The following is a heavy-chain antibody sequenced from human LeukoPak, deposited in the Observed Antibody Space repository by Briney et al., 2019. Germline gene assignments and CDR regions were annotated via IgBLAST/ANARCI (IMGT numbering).Heavy chain of an antibody. J-gene: IGHJ4*02. Sequence: GGSLSLSCAASGFTFSSYSMKWVRQAPGKGLEWVSSISSSSSYIYYADSVKGRFTISRDNAKNSLYLQMNSLRAEDTAVYYCARDSDSGYALGDFDYWGQGTLVTVSS. CDR1: GFTFSSYS. V-gene: IGHV3-21*01. CDR2: ISSSSSYI. CDR3: ARDSDSGYALGDFDY. D-gene: IGHD5-12*01.